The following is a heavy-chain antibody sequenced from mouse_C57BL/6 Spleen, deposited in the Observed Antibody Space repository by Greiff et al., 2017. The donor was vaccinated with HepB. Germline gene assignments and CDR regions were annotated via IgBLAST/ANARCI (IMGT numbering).Heavy chain of an antibody. CDR3: ARDGYYCWYFDV. J-gene: IGHJ1*03. CDR2: ISSGSSTI. V-gene: IGHV5-17*01. Sequence: DVKLVESGGGLVKPGGSLKLSCAASGFTFSDYGMHWVRQAPEKGLEWVAYISSGSSTIYYADTVKGRFTLSRDNAKNTLFLQMTSLRSEDTALYDCARDGYYCWYFDVWGTGTTVTVSA. CDR1: GFTFSDYG. D-gene: IGHD2-3*01.